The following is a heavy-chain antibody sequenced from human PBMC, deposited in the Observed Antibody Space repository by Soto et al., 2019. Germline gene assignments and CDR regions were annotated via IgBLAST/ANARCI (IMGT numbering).Heavy chain of an antibody. J-gene: IGHJ4*02. V-gene: IGHV3-15*01. CDR3: TTRPRVYETSGYYHLQPY. D-gene: IGHD3-22*01. Sequence: EVQLVESGGGLVMTGGSVRLSCAASGFTFSDAWMTWVRQAPGKGLEWVGRIKSKADGGTINYAAPVKGRVTISRDDSKNRLYLQLNSLRFEDTAVYFCTTRPRVYETSGYYHLQPYWGQGTLVTVSS. CDR2: IKSKADGGTI. CDR1: GFTFSDAW.